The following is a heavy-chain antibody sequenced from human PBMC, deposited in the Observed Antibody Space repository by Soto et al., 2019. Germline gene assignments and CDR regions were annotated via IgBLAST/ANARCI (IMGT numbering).Heavy chain of an antibody. CDR2: LYNTGRP. D-gene: IGHD2-21*02. CDR3: ARDLWGYCGVDCYPLDV. Sequence: SETLSLTWAGSGASIGSYYRSWIRPSTQKGLEWIGYLYNTGRPIYHPSHKSRVTISVATSKNQFSLKMNSVTAADTAVYYCARDLWGYCGVDCYPLDVRGQGTTVTVS. J-gene: IGHJ6*02. V-gene: IGHV4-59*01. CDR1: GASIGSYY.